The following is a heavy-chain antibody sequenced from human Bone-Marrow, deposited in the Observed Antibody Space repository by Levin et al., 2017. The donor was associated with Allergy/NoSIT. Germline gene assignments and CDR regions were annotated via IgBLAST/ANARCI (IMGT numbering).Heavy chain of an antibody. CDR3: ARVDTAMESGSGFDP. D-gene: IGHD5-18*01. Sequence: SETLSLTCTVSGGSISSGGYYWSWIRQHPGKGLEWIGYIYYSGSTYYNPSLKSRVTISVDTSKNQFSLKLSSVTAADTAVYYCARVDTAMESGSGFDPWGQGTLVTVSS. V-gene: IGHV4-31*03. J-gene: IGHJ5*02. CDR2: IYYSGST. CDR1: GGSISSGGYY.